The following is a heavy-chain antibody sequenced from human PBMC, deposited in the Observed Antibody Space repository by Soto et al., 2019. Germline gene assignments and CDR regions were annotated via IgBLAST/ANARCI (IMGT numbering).Heavy chain of an antibody. J-gene: IGHJ4*02. CDR1: GFTFSSYS. CDR3: ARDRSSWPFDY. D-gene: IGHD6-13*01. CDR2: ISSSSSYI. V-gene: IGHV3-21*01. Sequence: GGSLRLSCAASGFTFSSYSMNWVRQAPGKGLEWVSSISSSSSYIYYADSVKGRFTISRDNAKNSLYLQMNSLRAEDTAVYYCARDRSSWPFDYWGQGTLVTVSS.